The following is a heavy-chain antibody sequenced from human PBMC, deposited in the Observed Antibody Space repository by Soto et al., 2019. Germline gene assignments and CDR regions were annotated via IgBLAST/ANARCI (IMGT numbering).Heavy chain of an antibody. J-gene: IGHJ4*02. CDR2: MFASGSS. CDR3: AREGFDHRPDY. V-gene: IGHV4-4*02. CDR1: GDSISSPNW. Sequence: PSETLSLTCAVSGDSISSPNWWSWYRQTPGKGLELIGEMFASGSSNYNPSLNGRVTISLDTSKNHFSLKLTSLTAADTAIYYCAREGFDHRPDYWGQGIPVTVPS.